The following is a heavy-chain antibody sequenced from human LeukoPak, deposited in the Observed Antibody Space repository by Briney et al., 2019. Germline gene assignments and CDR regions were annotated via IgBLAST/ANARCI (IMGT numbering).Heavy chain of an antibody. Sequence: HPGGSLRLSCAVSGFTLNTYGIHWVRQTPGKGLEWVALISYDGNNKYYADSAKGRFTISRDNSKNTLYLQMDSLRAEDTAVYYCAKVPHGDFLYWYFDLWGRGTLVTVSS. J-gene: IGHJ2*01. V-gene: IGHV3-30*18. CDR1: GFTLNTYG. D-gene: IGHD4-17*01. CDR2: ISYDGNNK. CDR3: AKVPHGDFLYWYFDL.